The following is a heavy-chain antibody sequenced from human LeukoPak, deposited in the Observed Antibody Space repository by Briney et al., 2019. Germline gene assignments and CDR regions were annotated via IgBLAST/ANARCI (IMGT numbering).Heavy chain of an antibody. V-gene: IGHV1-2*02. J-gene: IGHJ4*02. D-gene: IGHD3-10*01. CDR2: INPNSGDT. Sequence: GASVKVSCKAAGYSFTAYYMHWVRQAPGQGLEGMGWINPNSGDTNYAQKFQGRVTMTRDTSIRTVYMELNSLRYDDTAMYYCARDLGRRSGDDYWGQGTLVTVSS. CDR3: ARDLGRRSGDDY. CDR1: GYSFTAYY.